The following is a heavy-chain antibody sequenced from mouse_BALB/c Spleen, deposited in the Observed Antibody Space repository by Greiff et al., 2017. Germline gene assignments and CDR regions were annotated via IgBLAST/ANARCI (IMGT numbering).Heavy chain of an antibody. CDR3: AREDGNWYFDV. V-gene: IGHV5-15*02. Sequence: DVQLVESGGGLVQPGGSRKLSCAASGFTFSDYGMAWVRQAPGKGPEWVAFISNLAYSIYYADTVTGRFTISRENAKNTLYLEMSSLRSEDTAMYYCAREDGNWYFDVWGAGTTVTVSS. D-gene: IGHD2-1*01. J-gene: IGHJ1*01. CDR1: GFTFSDYG. CDR2: ISNLAYSI.